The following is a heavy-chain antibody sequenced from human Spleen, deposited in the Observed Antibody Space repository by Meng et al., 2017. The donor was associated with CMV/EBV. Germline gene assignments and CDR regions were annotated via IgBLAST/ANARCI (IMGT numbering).Heavy chain of an antibody. CDR1: GDSINTNY. V-gene: IGHV4-59*01. J-gene: IGHJ4*02. D-gene: IGHD3-3*01. Sequence: SETLSLTCTVSGDSINTNYWSWIRQPPGKGLEWIGYIFNSGSTNYNPSLKSRVAISIDTSKNQFSLRLNSVTAADTAVYFCAKTKRSTVFLEWLLLDYWGQGTPVTVSS. CDR2: IFNSGST. CDR3: AKTKRSTVFLEWLLLDY.